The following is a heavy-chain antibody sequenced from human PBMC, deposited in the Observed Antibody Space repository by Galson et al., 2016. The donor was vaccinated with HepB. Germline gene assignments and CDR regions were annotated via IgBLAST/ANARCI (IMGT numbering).Heavy chain of an antibody. D-gene: IGHD3-3*01. J-gene: IGHJ3*02. CDR1: GFTFSRHW. Sequence: LRLSCAASGFTFSRHWMHWVRQAPGKGLVWVSHINDDGSTATYADSVKGRFTVSRDNAKSTLYLQMNSLRPEDTAVYYCTSDGVVLAYQAFDIWGQGTMVTFSS. CDR3: TSDGVVLAYQAFDI. CDR2: INDDGSTA. V-gene: IGHV3-74*01.